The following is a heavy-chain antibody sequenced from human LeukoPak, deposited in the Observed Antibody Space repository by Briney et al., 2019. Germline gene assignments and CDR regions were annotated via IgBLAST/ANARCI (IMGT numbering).Heavy chain of an antibody. CDR3: AKEVRVVTAILYFDH. CDR2: IRYDGSHE. V-gene: IGHV3-30*02. D-gene: IGHD2-21*02. Sequence: GGSLRLSCAPSRFSLSSNDMHWVRPAPGKGREWVAFIRYDGSHEHYIESLKGRFTVSRDNSKNTLYLQMNSLRVDGTAVYFCAKEVRVVTAILYFDHWGEGSLVTVSS. CDR1: RFSLSSND. J-gene: IGHJ4*01.